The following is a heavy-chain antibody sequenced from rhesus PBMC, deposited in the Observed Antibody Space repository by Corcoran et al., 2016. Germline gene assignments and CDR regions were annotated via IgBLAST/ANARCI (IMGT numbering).Heavy chain of an antibody. D-gene: IGHD6-25*01. Sequence: EVQLVETGGGLVQPGGSLKLSCAASGFTFSSYGMSWVRQAPGKGLEWVSAINRGGGRTYYADSVKCRFTISRDNSKNTLSLQMNSLRAEDTAVYYCAKGYSGSWNSLDYWGQGVLVTVSS. V-gene: IGHV3S5*01. J-gene: IGHJ4*01. CDR3: AKGYSGSWNSLDY. CDR1: GFTFSSYG. CDR2: INRGGGRT.